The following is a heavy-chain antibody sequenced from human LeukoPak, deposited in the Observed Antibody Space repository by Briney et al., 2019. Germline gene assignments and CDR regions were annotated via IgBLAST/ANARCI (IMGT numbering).Heavy chain of an antibody. J-gene: IGHJ6*03. CDR3: ARDGYCSGGSCPYYYYMDV. CDR1: GGSISSYY. CDR2: IYTSGST. D-gene: IGHD2-15*01. V-gene: IGHV4-4*07. Sequence: PSETLSLTCTVSGGSISSYYWSWIRQPAGKGLEWIGRIYTSGSTNYNPSLKSRVTMSIDTSKNQFSLKLSSVTAADTAVYYCARDGYCSGGSCPYYYYMDVWGKGTTVTISS.